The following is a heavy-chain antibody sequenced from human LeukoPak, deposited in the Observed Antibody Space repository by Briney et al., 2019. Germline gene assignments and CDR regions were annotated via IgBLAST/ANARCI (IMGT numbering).Heavy chain of an antibody. J-gene: IGHJ4*02. CDR3: ARLGTSATYFEF. Sequence: GESLKISCKGSGYTFTSYWIGWVRQMPGKGLECMGIIHPGDSDTRYSPSFQGQVTISADKSISTAYLQWSSLTASDTAMYYCARLGTSATYFEFWGQGTLVTVSS. D-gene: IGHD2-15*01. CDR2: IHPGDSDT. V-gene: IGHV5-51*01. CDR1: GYTFTSYW.